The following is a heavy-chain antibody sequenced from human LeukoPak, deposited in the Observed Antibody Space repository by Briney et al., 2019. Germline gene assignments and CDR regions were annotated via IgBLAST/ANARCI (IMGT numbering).Heavy chain of an antibody. CDR1: GFAFSDYS. CDR3: VLGSPFDY. CDR2: ISSSDNTI. D-gene: IGHD3-10*01. Sequence: GGSLRLSCAASGFAFSDYSMNWVRQAPGKGLEWVSYISSSDNTIHYADSVKGRFTISRDNAKNSLYLEMNSLRDEDTAVYYCVLGSPFDYWGQGTLVTVSS. J-gene: IGHJ4*02. V-gene: IGHV3-48*02.